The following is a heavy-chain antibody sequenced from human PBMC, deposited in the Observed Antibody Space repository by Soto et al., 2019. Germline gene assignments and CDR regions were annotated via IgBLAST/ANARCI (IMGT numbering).Heavy chain of an antibody. Sequence: QVQLVESGGGVVQPGRSLRLSCAASGFTFSSYAMHWVRQAPGKGLEWVAVISYDGSNKYYADSVQGRFTISRDNSKNTLYLQMNSLRAEDTAVYYCARVWLQFDYWGQGTLVTVSS. J-gene: IGHJ4*02. CDR2: ISYDGSNK. CDR1: GFTFSSYA. D-gene: IGHD5-12*01. V-gene: IGHV3-30-3*01. CDR3: ARVWLQFDY.